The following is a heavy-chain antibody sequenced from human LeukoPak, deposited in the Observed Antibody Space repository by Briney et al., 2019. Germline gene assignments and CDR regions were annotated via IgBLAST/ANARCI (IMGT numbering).Heavy chain of an antibody. V-gene: IGHV3-9*01. D-gene: IGHD3-16*02. CDR2: ISWNSGSI. J-gene: IGHJ6*03. CDR1: GFTFDDYA. Sequence: SGRSLRLSCAASGFTFDDYAMHWVRQAPGKGLEWVSGISWNSGSIGYADSVKGRFTISRDNAKNSLYLQMNSLRAEDTAVYYCARARFGGVIVKKNRDNYYYYYYMDVWGKGTTVTVSS. CDR3: ARARFGGVIVKKNRDNYYYYYYMDV.